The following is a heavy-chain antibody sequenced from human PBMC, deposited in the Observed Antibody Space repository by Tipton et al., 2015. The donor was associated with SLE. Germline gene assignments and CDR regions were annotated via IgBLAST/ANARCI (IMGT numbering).Heavy chain of an antibody. D-gene: IGHD3-10*01. V-gene: IGHV3-30*04. CDR1: GFTFSSYA. Sequence: QLVQSGGGVVQPGRSLRLSCAASGFTFSSYAMHWVRQAPGKGLEWVAVISYDGSNKYYADSVKGRFTISRDNSKNTLYLQMNSLRAEDTAMYYCARALLWFGDYMDVWGKGTTVTVSS. CDR2: ISYDGSNK. J-gene: IGHJ6*03. CDR3: ARALLWFGDYMDV.